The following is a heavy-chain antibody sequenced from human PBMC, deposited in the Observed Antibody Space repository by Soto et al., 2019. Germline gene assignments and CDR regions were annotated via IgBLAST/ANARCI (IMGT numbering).Heavy chain of an antibody. V-gene: IGHV3-7*01. J-gene: IGHJ6*03. CDR2: IKQDGSEK. CDR1: GFTFSSYW. D-gene: IGHD1-7*01. Sequence: GGSLRLSCAASGFTFSSYWMSWVRQAPGKGLEWVANIKQDGSEKYYVDSVKGRFTISRDNAKNSLYLQMNSLRAEDTAVYYCARVVWNWNLVGYYYYMDVWGKGTTVTVSS. CDR3: ARVVWNWNLVGYYYYMDV.